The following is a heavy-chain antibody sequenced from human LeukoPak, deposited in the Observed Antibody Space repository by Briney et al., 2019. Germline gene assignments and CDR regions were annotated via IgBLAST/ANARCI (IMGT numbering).Heavy chain of an antibody. CDR1: GYTLTSYN. CDR2: INLSGGST. Sequence: ASVKVSSKASGYTLTSYNMHWVRRAPGQGLEWMGIINLSGGSTRNAQKFQGRVTMTRDTSTSTVYMELSSPRSEDTAVYYCARDPEFSNSMFDSWGQGTLVTVSS. D-gene: IGHD4-11*01. J-gene: IGHJ4*02. CDR3: ARDPEFSNSMFDS. V-gene: IGHV1-46*01.